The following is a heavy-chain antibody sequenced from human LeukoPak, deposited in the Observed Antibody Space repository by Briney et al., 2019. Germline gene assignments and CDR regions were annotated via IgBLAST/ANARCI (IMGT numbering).Heavy chain of an antibody. CDR1: GYSISSGYY. D-gene: IGHD3-22*01. J-gene: IGHJ3*02. CDR2: IYHSGST. CDR3: ARRVDYYDSSGYVGAFDI. V-gene: IGHV4-38-2*01. Sequence: SETLSLTCAVSGYSISSGYYWGWIRQPPGKGLEWIGSIYHSGSTYYNPSLKSRVTISVDTSKNQFSLKLRSVTAADTAVYYCARRVDYYDSSGYVGAFDIWGQGTMVTVSS.